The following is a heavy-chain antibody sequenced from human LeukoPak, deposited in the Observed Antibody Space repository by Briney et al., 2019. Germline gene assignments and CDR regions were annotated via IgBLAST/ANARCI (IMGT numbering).Heavy chain of an antibody. D-gene: IGHD3-16*01. CDR3: ARSSAYYDYVWGSYRPRYYFDY. Sequence: PSETLSLTCTVSGGSISSYYWSWIRQPPGKGLEWIGYIYYSGSTNYNPSLKSRVTMSVDTSKNQFSLKLSSVTAADTAVYYCARSSAYYDYVWGSYRPRYYFDYWGQGTLVTVSS. V-gene: IGHV4-59*01. CDR2: IYYSGST. J-gene: IGHJ4*02. CDR1: GGSISSYY.